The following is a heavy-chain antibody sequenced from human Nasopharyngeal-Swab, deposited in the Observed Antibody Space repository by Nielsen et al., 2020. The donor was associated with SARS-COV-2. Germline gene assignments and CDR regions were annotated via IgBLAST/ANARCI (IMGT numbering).Heavy chain of an antibody. J-gene: IGHJ5*02. CDR3: AKGNYEDWFDP. Sequence: ASVKVSCKESGYTFTSYYMHWVRQAPGQGLGWMGIINPSGGSTSYAQKFQGRVTMTRDTSTSTVYMELSSLRSEDTAVYYCAKGNYEDWFDPWGQGTLVTVSS. D-gene: IGHD4-11*01. V-gene: IGHV1-46*01. CDR2: INPSGGST. CDR1: GYTFTSYY.